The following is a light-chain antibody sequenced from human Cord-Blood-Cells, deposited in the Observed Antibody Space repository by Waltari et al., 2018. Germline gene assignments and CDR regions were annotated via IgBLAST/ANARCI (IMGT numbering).Light chain of an antibody. Sequence: SYELTQPLSVSVALGQTARITRGGNNIGSQNVHWNQQKPGQAPVLGIYRESNRPSGIPERFSASNSGNTATLSSSRAQAGDEADYYCRVWDSSTAVFGGGTKLTVL. J-gene: IGLJ3*02. CDR3: RVWDSSTAV. CDR1: NIGSQN. V-gene: IGLV3-9*01. CDR2: RES.